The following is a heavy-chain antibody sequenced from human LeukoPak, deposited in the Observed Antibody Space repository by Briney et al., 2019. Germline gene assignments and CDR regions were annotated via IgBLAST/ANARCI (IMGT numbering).Heavy chain of an antibody. CDR1: GGSISSGGYY. CDR3: ASFASPGYYYYGMDV. V-gene: IGHV4-30-2*01. J-gene: IGHJ6*02. CDR2: IYHSGST. Sequence: SETLSLTCTVSGGSISSGGYYWSWIRQPPGKGLEWIGYIYHSGSTNYNPSLKSRVTISVDKSKNQFSLKLSSVTAADTAVYYCASFASPGYYYYGMDVWGQGTTVTVSS. D-gene: IGHD3-10*01.